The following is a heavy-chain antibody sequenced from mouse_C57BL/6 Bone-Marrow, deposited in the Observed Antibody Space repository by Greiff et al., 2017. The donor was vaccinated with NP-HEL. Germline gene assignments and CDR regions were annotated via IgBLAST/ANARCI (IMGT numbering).Heavy chain of an antibody. CDR1: GYTFTSYW. Sequence: QVQLQQPGAELVRPGTSVKLSCKASGYTFTSYWMHWVKQRPGQGLEWIGVIDPSDSYTNYNQKFKGKATLTVDTSSSTAYMQLSSLTSEDSAVYYCARYYFWYFDVWGTGTTVTVSS. V-gene: IGHV1-59*01. J-gene: IGHJ1*03. CDR3: ARYYFWYFDV. CDR2: IDPSDSYT. D-gene: IGHD1-1*01.